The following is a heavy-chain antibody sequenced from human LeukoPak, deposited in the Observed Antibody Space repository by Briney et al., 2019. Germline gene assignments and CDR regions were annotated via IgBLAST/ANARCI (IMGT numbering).Heavy chain of an antibody. Sequence: SETLSLTCTVSGGSISTGSYYWSWIRQPPGKGLEWIGEINHSGSTNYNPSLKSRVTISVDTSKNQFSLKLSSMTAADTAVYYCVTWQHLHWFDPWGQGTLVTVSS. CDR3: VTWQHLHWFDP. J-gene: IGHJ5*02. CDR2: INHSGST. CDR1: GGSISTGSYY. D-gene: IGHD6-13*01. V-gene: IGHV4-39*07.